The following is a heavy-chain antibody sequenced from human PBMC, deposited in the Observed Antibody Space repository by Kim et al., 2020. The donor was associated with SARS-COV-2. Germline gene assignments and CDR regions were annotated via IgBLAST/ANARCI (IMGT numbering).Heavy chain of an antibody. CDR3: AKDYRFWSGYCDY. V-gene: IGHV3-30*18. CDR1: GFTFSAYG. J-gene: IGHJ4*02. Sequence: GGSLRLSCAASGFTFSAYGMHWVRQAPGKGLEWVAIISYDGSREYYVDSVKGRFTISRDNSKNTLYLQMNSLIAEDTAVYYCAKDYRFWSGYCDYWGQG. CDR2: ISYDGSRE. D-gene: IGHD3-3*01.